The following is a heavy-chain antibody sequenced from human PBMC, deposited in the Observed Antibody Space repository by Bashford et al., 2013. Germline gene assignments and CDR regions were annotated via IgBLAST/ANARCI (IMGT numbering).Heavy chain of an antibody. Sequence: VRQAPGKGLEWVAVIWYDGSNKYYADSVKGRFTISRDNSKNTLYLQMNSLRAEDTAVYYCARDRHGDYSPWYFDLWGRGTLVTVSS. D-gene: IGHD4-17*01. J-gene: IGHJ2*01. CDR2: IWYDGSNK. CDR3: ARDRHGDYSPWYFDL. V-gene: IGHV3-33*01.